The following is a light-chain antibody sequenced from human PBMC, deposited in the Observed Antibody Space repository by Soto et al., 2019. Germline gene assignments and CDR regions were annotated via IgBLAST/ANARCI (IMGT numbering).Light chain of an antibody. CDR3: QSYDSSLSGVV. Sequence: QLVLTQPPSVSGAPGQTITISCTGSSSNIGAGYDVHWYQQLPGRAPKLLIYGNNNRPSGVPDRFSGSKSGTSASLAITGLRAEDEAGYYCQSYDSSLSGVVFGGGTKLTVL. V-gene: IGLV1-40*01. J-gene: IGLJ2*01. CDR1: SSNIGAGYD. CDR2: GNN.